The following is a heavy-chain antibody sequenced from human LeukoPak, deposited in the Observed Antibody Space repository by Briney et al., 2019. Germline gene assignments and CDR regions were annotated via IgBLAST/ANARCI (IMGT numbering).Heavy chain of an antibody. V-gene: IGHV3-30*02. CDR1: GFTFSSYG. D-gene: IGHD6-13*01. CDR2: IRYDGSNK. J-gene: IGHJ4*02. Sequence: GGSLRLSCAASGFTFSSYGMHWVRQAPGKGLEWVAFIRYDGSNKYYADSVEGRFTISRDNSKNTLYLQMNSLRAEDTAVYYCAKDSSSFGLLSWTDYWGQGTLVTVSS. CDR3: AKDSSSFGLLSWTDY.